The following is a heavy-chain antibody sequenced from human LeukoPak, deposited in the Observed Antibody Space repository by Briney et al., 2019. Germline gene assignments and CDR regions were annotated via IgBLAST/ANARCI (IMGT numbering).Heavy chain of an antibody. V-gene: IGHV1-18*01. Sequence: GASVKVSCKASGYTFTSYGISWVRQAPGQGLEWMGWISAYNGNKNYAQKLQGRVTMTTDTSTSTAYMELRSLRSDDTAVYYCARSGSYSRYYYYYYMDVWGKGTTVTISS. CDR3: ARSGSYSRYYYYYYMDV. D-gene: IGHD1-26*01. CDR1: GYTFTSYG. J-gene: IGHJ6*03. CDR2: ISAYNGNK.